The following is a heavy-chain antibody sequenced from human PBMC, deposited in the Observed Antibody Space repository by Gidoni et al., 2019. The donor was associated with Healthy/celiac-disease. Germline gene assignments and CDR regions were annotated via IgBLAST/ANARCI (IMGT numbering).Heavy chain of an antibody. CDR1: GGSISSGGYY. D-gene: IGHD3-22*01. V-gene: IGHV4-31*03. CDR3: ARSRSYYYDSSGYYFDY. J-gene: IGHJ4*02. CDR2: IYYSGST. Sequence: QVQLQESGPGLVKPSQTLSLTCTVSGGSISSGGYYWSWLRQHPGKGLEWIGYIYYSGSTYYNPSLKSRVTISVDTSKNQFSLKLSSVTAADTAVYYCARSRSYYYDSSGYYFDYWGQGTLVTVSS.